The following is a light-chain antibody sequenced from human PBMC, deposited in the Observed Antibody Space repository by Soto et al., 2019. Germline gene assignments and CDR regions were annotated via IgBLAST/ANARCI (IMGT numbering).Light chain of an antibody. Sequence: DIQMTQSPSTLSASLGDRVTITCRASQSINNWLAWYQQKPGKAPKLLIYDAASLESGVPSRFSGSGSGTECTLTFSSLQPDDFSIYCCQQYNSHLFTFGPGTRVDI. CDR2: DAA. V-gene: IGKV1-5*01. J-gene: IGKJ3*01. CDR3: QQYNSHLFT. CDR1: QSINNW.